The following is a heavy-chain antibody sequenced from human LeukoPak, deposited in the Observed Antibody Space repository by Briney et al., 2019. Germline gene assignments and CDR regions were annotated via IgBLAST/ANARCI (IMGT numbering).Heavy chain of an antibody. CDR2: IYYSGST. D-gene: IGHD6-19*01. J-gene: IGHJ4*02. V-gene: IGHV4-31*03. CDR3: AREQAGTVDY. Sequence: SETLSLTCTVSGGSISSGGYYWSWIRQHPGKGLEWIGYIYYSGSTNYNPSLKSRVTISVDKSKNQFSLELTSVTAADTAVYYCAREQAGTVDYWGQGTLVTVSS. CDR1: GGSISSGGYY.